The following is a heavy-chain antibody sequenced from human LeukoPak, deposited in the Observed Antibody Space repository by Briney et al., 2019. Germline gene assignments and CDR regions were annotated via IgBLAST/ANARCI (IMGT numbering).Heavy chain of an antibody. D-gene: IGHD2-2*01. CDR3: AKGGHCTNTCCYYFDS. J-gene: IGHJ4*02. CDR1: GFTFSNSD. Sequence: PGSSLRLSCAASGFTFSNSDMHWVRQAPGKGLEWVAVIWDNGNNKYYGDSVNGRFTISRDNSKNTLHLQMNSLRPEDSAIYYCAKGGHCTNTCCYYFDSWGQGALVTVSA. CDR2: IWDNGNNK. V-gene: IGHV3-33*06.